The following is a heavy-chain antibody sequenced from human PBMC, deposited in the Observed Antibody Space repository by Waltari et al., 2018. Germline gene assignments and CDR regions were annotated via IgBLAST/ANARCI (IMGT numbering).Heavy chain of an antibody. D-gene: IGHD3-10*01. V-gene: IGHV1-58*01. Sequence: QMQLVQSGPEVKKPGTSVKVSCKPSGFTFPSSALRRVQRVRGHPLEGLGWIVVDSGNTNYEQKFQERVTITRDMPTSTAYMELSSLRSEDTAVYYCAAESGSGSYFYYYYGMDVWGQGTTVTVSS. CDR2: IVVDSGNT. CDR3: AAESGSGSYFYYYYGMDV. J-gene: IGHJ6*02. CDR1: GFTFPSSA.